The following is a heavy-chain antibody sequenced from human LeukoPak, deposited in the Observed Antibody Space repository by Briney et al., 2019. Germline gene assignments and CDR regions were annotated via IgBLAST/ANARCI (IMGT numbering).Heavy chain of an antibody. CDR1: GGTFSSYA. J-gene: IGHJ6*03. Sequence: ASVKVSCKASGGTFSSYAINWVRQATGQGLEWMGWMNPNSGNTGYAQKFQGRVTITRNTSISTAYMELNSLRSEDTAVYYCARGTDCSGGSCYKGYYYYMDVWGKGTTVTVS. V-gene: IGHV1-8*03. D-gene: IGHD2-15*01. CDR2: MNPNSGNT. CDR3: ARGTDCSGGSCYKGYYYYMDV.